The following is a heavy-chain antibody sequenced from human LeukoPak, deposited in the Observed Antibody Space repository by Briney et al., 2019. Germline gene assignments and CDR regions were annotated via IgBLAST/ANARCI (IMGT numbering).Heavy chain of an antibody. D-gene: IGHD2-2*02. CDR3: TGAASYCSSTSCYRGYYYYGMDV. Sequence: GRSLRLSCTASGFTFGDYAMSWVRQAPGKGLEWVGFIRSKAYGGTTEYAASVKGRFTISRDDSKSIAYLQMNSLKTEDTAVYYCTGAASYCSSTSCYRGYYYYGMDVWGQGTTVTVSS. CDR1: GFTFGDYA. J-gene: IGHJ6*02. CDR2: IRSKAYGGTT. V-gene: IGHV3-49*04.